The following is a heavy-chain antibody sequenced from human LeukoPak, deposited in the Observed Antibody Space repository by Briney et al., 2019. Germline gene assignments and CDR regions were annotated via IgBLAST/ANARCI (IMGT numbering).Heavy chain of an antibody. V-gene: IGHV4-34*01. Sequence: PSETLSLTCAVYGGSFSGYYWSWIRQSPGKGLEWIGEINHSGSTNYNPSLKSRVNISVDTSKNQFSLKLSSVTAADTAVYYCARRRYRGGDCYSFDYWGQGALVTVSS. CDR1: GGSFSGYY. J-gene: IGHJ4*02. D-gene: IGHD2-21*02. CDR2: INHSGST. CDR3: ARRRYRGGDCYSFDY.